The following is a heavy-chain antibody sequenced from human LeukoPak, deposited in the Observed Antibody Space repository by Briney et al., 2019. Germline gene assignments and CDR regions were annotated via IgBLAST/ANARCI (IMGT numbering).Heavy chain of an antibody. CDR2: IIPILGIA. Sequence: SVKVSCKASGGTFSSYAISWVRQAPGQGLEWMGRIIPILGIANYAQKFQGRVTITADKSTSTAYMELSSLRSEDTAVYYCAREQVDTAMSYYFDYWGQGTLVTVSS. J-gene: IGHJ4*02. D-gene: IGHD5-18*01. CDR1: GGTFSSYA. V-gene: IGHV1-69*04. CDR3: AREQVDTAMSYYFDY.